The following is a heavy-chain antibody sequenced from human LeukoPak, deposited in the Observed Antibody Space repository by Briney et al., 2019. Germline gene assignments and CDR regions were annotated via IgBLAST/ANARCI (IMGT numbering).Heavy chain of an antibody. Sequence: GGSLRLSCSASGFPFSSYAMHWVRQSPGKGLEWVSGISGGGGSTYYTDSVKGLFTISRDNSKNTLYLQMNGLRAEDTAVYYCAKEEASTTAFSYYYYYGLDVWGQGTTVTVSS. J-gene: IGHJ6*02. CDR3: AKEEASTTAFSYYYYYGLDV. CDR2: ISGGGGST. V-gene: IGHV3-23*01. D-gene: IGHD1-1*01. CDR1: GFPFSSYA.